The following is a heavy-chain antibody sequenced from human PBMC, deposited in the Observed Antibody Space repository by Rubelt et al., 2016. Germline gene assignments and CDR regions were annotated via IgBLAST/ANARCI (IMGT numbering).Heavy chain of an antibody. D-gene: IGHD5-18*01. J-gene: IGHJ6*02. CDR2: ISSSGSTI. CDR3: ARDPDGYSYGYGYYYYGMDV. Sequence: VQLVESGGGLVKPGGSLRLSCAASGFTFSDYYMSWIRQAPGKGLEWVSYISSSGSTIYYADFVKGRFTISRDNAKNSLYLQMNSLRAEDTAVYYCARDPDGYSYGYGYYYYGMDVWGQGTTVTVSS. V-gene: IGHV3-11*01. CDR1: GFTFSDYY.